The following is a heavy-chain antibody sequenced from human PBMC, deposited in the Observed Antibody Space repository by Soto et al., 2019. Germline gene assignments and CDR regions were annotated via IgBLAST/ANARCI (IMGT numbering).Heavy chain of an antibody. CDR3: ASDSGTGSCFDV. J-gene: IGHJ3*01. Sequence: QVQLQESGPGLVKPSGTLSLTCAVSGGSIVSANWWTWVRQTPGEGLEWLGEIYNTGLTNSSPSLKSRLNTAVDTSKYQFSLRLSSVTDASTGVYYCASDSGTGSCFDVWGQGAMVTVSS. CDR2: IYNTGLT. V-gene: IGHV4-4*02. CDR1: GGSIVSANW. D-gene: IGHD3-10*01.